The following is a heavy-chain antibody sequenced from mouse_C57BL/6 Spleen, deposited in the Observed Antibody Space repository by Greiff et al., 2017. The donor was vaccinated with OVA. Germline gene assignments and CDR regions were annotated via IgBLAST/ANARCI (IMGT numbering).Heavy chain of an antibody. CDR2: INPGSGGT. V-gene: IGHV1-54*01. CDR3: ARGGPFAY. J-gene: IGHJ3*01. Sequence: QVQLKESGAELVRPGTSVKVSCKASGYAFTNYLIEWVKQRPGQGLEWIGVINPGSGGTNYNEKFKGKATLTADKSSSTAYMQLSSLTSEDSAVYFCARGGPFAYWGQGTLVTVSA. CDR1: GYAFTNYL.